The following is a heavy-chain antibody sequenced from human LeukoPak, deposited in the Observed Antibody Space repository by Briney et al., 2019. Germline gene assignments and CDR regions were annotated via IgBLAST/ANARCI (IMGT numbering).Heavy chain of an antibody. Sequence: SETLSLTCTVSGDSVSGISFYWSWIRQPPGKGLQYIGYIQYSGSTNYNPSLKSRVTISVDTSKNQFSLKLSSVTAADTAVYYCARYYDSSSYWSTPHFDYWGQGTLVTVSS. CDR3: ARYYDSSSYWSTPHFDY. D-gene: IGHD3-22*01. CDR1: GDSVSGISFY. V-gene: IGHV4-61*01. CDR2: IQYSGST. J-gene: IGHJ4*02.